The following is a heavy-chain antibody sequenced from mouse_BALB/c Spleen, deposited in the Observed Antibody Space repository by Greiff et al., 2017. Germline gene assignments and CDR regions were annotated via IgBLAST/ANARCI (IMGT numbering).Heavy chain of an antibody. D-gene: IGHD1-2*01. CDR3: TRDDYGHYFDY. J-gene: IGHJ2*01. CDR2: ISSGGSYT. Sequence: EVMLVESGGGLVKPGGSLKLSCAASGFTFSSYTMSWVRQTPEKRLEWVATISSGGSYTYYPDSVKGRFTISRDNAKNTLYLQMSSLKSEDTAMYYCTRDDYGHYFDYWGQGTTLTVSS. CDR1: GFTFSSYT. V-gene: IGHV5-6-4*01.